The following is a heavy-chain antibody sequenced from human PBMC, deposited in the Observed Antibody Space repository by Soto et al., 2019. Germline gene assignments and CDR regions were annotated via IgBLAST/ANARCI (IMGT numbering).Heavy chain of an antibody. CDR3: ARPHASSGSHAYGMDV. Sequence: EVQLVESGGGLVQPGGSLRLSCAASGFTFNTYWMHWLRHAPGRGLVWVSRISRDGSSTSYADSVKGRFTISRDNAKNTLYLQMNSLRAEDTAVYYCARPHASSGSHAYGMDVWGQGTTVTVAS. CDR2: ISRDGSST. D-gene: IGHD3-22*01. V-gene: IGHV3-74*01. CDR1: GFTFNTYW. J-gene: IGHJ6*02.